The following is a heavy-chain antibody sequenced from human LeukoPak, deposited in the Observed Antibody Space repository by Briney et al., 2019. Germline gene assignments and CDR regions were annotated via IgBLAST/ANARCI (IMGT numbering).Heavy chain of an antibody. V-gene: IGHV3-23*01. Sequence: PGGSLRLSCAASGFTFRNYYMSWVRQAPGKGLEWVSAISGGGDSTYYADSVKGRFTISRDNSKNTLYLQMNSLRGEDTAVYYCAKTWDSASWYYFDYWGQGTLVTVSS. CDR3: AKTWDSASWYYFDY. CDR1: GFTFRNYY. D-gene: IGHD6-13*01. J-gene: IGHJ4*02. CDR2: ISGGGDST.